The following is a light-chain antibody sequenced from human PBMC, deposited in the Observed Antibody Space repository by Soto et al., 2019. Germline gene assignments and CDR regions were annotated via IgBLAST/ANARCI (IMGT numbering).Light chain of an antibody. Sequence: QSVLTQPPSVSGATGQRVTISCTWSSSNIGAGYVVHWYQQLPGTAPKLLIYGNIHRPSGVPDRFFFAQSGTSASLAITGLQVDEEADYYCQSYDSSLIGSRVFGGGTKLTVL. V-gene: IGLV1-40*01. J-gene: IGLJ3*02. CDR1: SSNIGAGYV. CDR2: GNI. CDR3: QSYDSSLIGSRV.